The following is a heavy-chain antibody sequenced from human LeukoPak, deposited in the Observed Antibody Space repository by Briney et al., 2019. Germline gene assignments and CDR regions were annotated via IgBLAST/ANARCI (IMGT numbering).Heavy chain of an antibody. CDR3: ARGVTYYYDSSGYYP. CDR1: GFTFSSYG. Sequence: GGSLRLSCAASGFTFSSYGMHWVRQAPGKGLEWVAVISYDGSNKYYADSVKGRFTISRDNSKNTLYLQMNSLRAEDTAVYYCARGVTYYYDSSGYYPWGQGTLVTVSS. J-gene: IGHJ5*02. V-gene: IGHV3-30*03. D-gene: IGHD3-22*01. CDR2: ISYDGSNK.